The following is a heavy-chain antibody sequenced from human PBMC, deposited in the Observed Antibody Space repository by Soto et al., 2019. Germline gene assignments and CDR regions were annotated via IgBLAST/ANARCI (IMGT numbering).Heavy chain of an antibody. J-gene: IGHJ6*02. Sequence: ASVKLSCEASGYTFTSYDINWVRQATGQGLEWMGWMNPNSGNTGYAQKFQGRVTMTRNTSISTAYMELSSLRSEDTAVYYCAKEYSDFLTAFYGPLNIYYYYSGMDVWGQGTTVTVSS. V-gene: IGHV1-8*01. CDR3: AKEYSDFLTAFYGPLNIYYYYSGMDV. D-gene: IGHD3-9*01. CDR1: GYTFTSYD. CDR2: MNPNSGNT.